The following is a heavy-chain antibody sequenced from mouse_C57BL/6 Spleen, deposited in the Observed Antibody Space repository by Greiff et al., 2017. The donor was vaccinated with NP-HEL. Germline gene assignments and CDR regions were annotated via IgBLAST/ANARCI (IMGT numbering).Heavy chain of an antibody. D-gene: IGHD1-1*01. J-gene: IGHJ1*03. CDR1: GYSITSDY. V-gene: IGHV3-8*01. Sequence: EVMLVDSGPGLAKPSQTLSLTCSVTGYSITSDYWNWIRKFPGNKLEYMGYISYSGSTYYNPSLKSRISITRDTSKNQYYLQLNSVTTEDTATYYCARKRSGYDWYFDVWGTGTTVTVSS. CDR2: ISYSGST. CDR3: ARKRSGYDWYFDV.